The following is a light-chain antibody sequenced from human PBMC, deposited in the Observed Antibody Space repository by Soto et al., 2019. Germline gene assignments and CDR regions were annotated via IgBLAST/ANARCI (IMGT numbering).Light chain of an antibody. J-gene: IGKJ1*01. CDR2: LAS. CDR1: QSLMFSVGRNY. CDR3: MQSYSTPPGT. Sequence: ETVMTQSPLFLPVTPGEPASISCRSSQSLMFSVGRNYLDWFLQKPGQSPQLLIYLASNRASGVPDRFSGSGSGTHFTLNISRVEAEDVGIYFCMQSYSTPPGTFGQGTKVDIK. V-gene: IGKV2-28*01.